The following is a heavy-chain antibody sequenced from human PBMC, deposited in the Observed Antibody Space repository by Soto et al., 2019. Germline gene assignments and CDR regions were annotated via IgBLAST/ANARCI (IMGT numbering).Heavy chain of an antibody. Sequence: GGSLRLSCAASGFTFSSYAMHWVRQAPGKGLEWVAVISYDGSNKYYADSVKGRFTISRDNSKNTLYLQMNSLRAEDTAVYYCAREDLGGVLRFLEWLHHGNYFDYWGQGTLVTVSS. CDR1: GFTFSSYA. D-gene: IGHD3-3*01. CDR3: AREDLGGVLRFLEWLHHGNYFDY. V-gene: IGHV3-30-3*01. J-gene: IGHJ4*02. CDR2: ISYDGSNK.